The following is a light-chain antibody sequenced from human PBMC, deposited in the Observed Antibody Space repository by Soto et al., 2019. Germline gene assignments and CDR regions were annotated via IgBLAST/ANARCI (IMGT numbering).Light chain of an antibody. CDR2: EVS. CDR3: CSYAVCSTV. Sequence: QSALTQPASVSGSPGQSITISCTGTSSDVGSYNLVSWYQQHPGKAPKLMICEVSKRPSGVSNRFSGSKSGNTASLTISGLQAEDEADYYCCSYAVCSTVFGPVTMVTV. CDR1: SSDVGSYNL. V-gene: IGLV2-23*02. J-gene: IGLJ1*01.